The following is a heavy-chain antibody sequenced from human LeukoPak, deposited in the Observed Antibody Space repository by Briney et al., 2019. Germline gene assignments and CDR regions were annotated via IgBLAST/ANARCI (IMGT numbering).Heavy chain of an antibody. D-gene: IGHD1-1*01. CDR2: IYYSGST. V-gene: IGHV4-59*01. J-gene: IGHJ4*02. CDR3: ARGSTGTFDY. Sequence: SETLSLTCAVYGGSFSGYYWSWIRQPPGKGLEWIGYIYYSGSTNYNPSLTSRVTISVDTSKNQFSLKLSSVTAADTAVYYCARGSTGTFDYWGQGTLVTVSS. CDR1: GGSFSGYY.